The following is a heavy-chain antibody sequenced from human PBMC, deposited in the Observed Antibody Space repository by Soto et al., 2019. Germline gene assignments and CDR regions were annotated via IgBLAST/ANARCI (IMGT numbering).Heavy chain of an antibody. D-gene: IGHD3-10*01. CDR2: IWYDGSNK. Sequence: GGSLSLSCAASGFTFSSYGMHWVRQAPGKGLEWVAVIWYDGSNKYYADSVKGRFTISRDNSKNTLYLQMSSLRAEDTAVYHCAREGRVTMVRGVIITDFDYWGQGTLVTVSS. V-gene: IGHV3-33*01. CDR1: GFTFSSYG. J-gene: IGHJ4*02. CDR3: AREGRVTMVRGVIITDFDY.